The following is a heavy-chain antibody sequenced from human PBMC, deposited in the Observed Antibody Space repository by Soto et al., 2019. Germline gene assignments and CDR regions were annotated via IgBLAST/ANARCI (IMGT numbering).Heavy chain of an antibody. Sequence: GESLKISCKGSGYSFTSYWIGWVRQMPGKGLEWMGIIYPGDSDTRYSPSFQGQVTISADKSISTAYLQWSSLKASDTAMYYCARHEYSSGPGYWGQGTLVTVSSGYNKQFDYWGQGTLVTVSS. D-gene: IGHD6-19*01. CDR2: IYPGDSDT. CDR1: GYSFTSYW. J-gene: IGHJ4*02. CDR3: ARHEYSSGPGYWGQGTLVTVSSGYNKQFDY. V-gene: IGHV5-51*01.